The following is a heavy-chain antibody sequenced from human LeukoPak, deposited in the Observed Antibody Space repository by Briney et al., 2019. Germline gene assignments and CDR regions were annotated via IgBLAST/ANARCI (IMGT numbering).Heavy chain of an antibody. CDR2: ISGSGGST. J-gene: IGHJ2*01. Sequence: PGGSLRLSCAASGFTFSSYAMSWVRQAPGKGLEWVSAISGSGGSTYYADSVKGRFTISRDNSKNTLYLQMNSLRAEDTAVYYCANDPQGTIFGTYWYFDLWGRGTLVTVSS. D-gene: IGHD3-3*01. V-gene: IGHV3-23*01. CDR3: ANDPQGTIFGTYWYFDL. CDR1: GFTFSSYA.